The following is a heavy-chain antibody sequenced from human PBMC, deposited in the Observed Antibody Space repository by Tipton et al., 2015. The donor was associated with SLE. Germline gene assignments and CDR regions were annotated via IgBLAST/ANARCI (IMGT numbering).Heavy chain of an antibody. D-gene: IGHD2-8*01. CDR3: ARGMLTWRGAIVGVDV. CDR1: GASINYFY. J-gene: IGHJ6*02. V-gene: IGHV4-59*01. CDR2: IHYGGST. Sequence: LSLTCSVSGASINYFYWSWIRQPPGKGLEWVGSIHYGGSTNYNPSLKSRGTISFDKSKNQFSLKLTSVTAADTAVYYCARGMLTWRGAIVGVDVWGQGTTVNVSS.